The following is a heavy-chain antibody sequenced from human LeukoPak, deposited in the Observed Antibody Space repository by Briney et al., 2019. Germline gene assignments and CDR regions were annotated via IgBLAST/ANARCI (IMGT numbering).Heavy chain of an antibody. V-gene: IGHV5-51*01. CDR2: IYPGDSDT. CDR3: ARRGIAAADYYYYYGMDV. Sequence: HGESLKISCKGSGYSFTSYWIGWVRQMPGKGLEWMGIIYPGDSDTRYSPSFQGQVTISADKSISTAYLQWSSLKASDTAMYYCARRGIAAADYYYYYGMDVWGQGTTVTVSS. CDR1: GYSFTSYW. J-gene: IGHJ6*02. D-gene: IGHD6-13*01.